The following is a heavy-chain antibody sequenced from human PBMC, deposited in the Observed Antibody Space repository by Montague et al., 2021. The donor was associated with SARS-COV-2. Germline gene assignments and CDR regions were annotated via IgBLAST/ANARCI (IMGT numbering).Heavy chain of an antibody. CDR1: GDSITIRSYY. J-gene: IGHJ4*02. V-gene: IGHV4-39*07. D-gene: IGHD1-1*01. CDR3: ARDWTHDY. Sequence: SETLSLTCTVSGDSITIRSYYRGWIRQPPGKGLEWIGNIYYSGSTSYYNPSLKSRVTISLDTSKNQFSLRLRSVTAADTAVYYCARDWTHDYWGQGTLVAVSS. CDR2: IYYSGSTS.